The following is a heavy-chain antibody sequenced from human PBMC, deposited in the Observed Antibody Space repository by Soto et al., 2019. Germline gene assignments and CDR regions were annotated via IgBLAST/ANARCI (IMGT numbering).Heavy chain of an antibody. CDR1: GFTFSSYG. V-gene: IGHV3-33*01. CDR3: ARGTYYDFWSGYYIGY. Sequence: QVQLVESGGGVVQPGRSLRLSCAASGFTFSSYGMHWVRQAPGKGLEWVAVIWYDGSNKYYADSVKGRFTISRDNSKNPLYLQMNSLRAEDTAVYYCARGTYYDFWSGYYIGYWGQGTLVTVSS. CDR2: IWYDGSNK. D-gene: IGHD3-3*01. J-gene: IGHJ4*02.